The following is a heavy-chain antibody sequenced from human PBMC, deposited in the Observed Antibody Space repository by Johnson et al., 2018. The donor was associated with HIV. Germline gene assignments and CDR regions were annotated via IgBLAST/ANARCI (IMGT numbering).Heavy chain of an antibody. CDR2: IKQEGIEK. D-gene: IGHD3-10*01. CDR3: VSSSLAWGVDAFDI. J-gene: IGHJ3*02. V-gene: IGHV3-7*03. Sequence: VQLVESGRGVVQPGRSLRLSCAASGFTFSSYGMHWVRQAPGKGLEWVANIKQEGIEKYYVDSVKGRFTISRDNAKNSMYLQMKSLRAEDTAVYYCVSSSLAWGVDAFDIWGQGTKVTVSS. CDR1: GFTFSSYG.